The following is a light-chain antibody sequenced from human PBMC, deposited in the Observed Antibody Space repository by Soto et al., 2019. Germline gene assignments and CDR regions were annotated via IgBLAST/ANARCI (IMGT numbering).Light chain of an antibody. Sequence: DIQMTQSPSTLSASVGDRVTITCRASQSVSRWLAWYQQKPGKAPEVLIYKASTLKYGVPSRFSGSGSGTEFTLTISSLQPDDFATYYYQQYDTFSTFGQGTKVEIK. CDR1: QSVSRW. CDR2: KAS. CDR3: QQYDTFST. V-gene: IGKV1-5*03. J-gene: IGKJ1*01.